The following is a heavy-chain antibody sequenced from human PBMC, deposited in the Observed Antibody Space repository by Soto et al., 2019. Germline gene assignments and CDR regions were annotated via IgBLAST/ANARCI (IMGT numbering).Heavy chain of an antibody. CDR1: GFTFSSHW. CDR2: IKQDGSEK. CDR3: TSGTSIAAVGPYDY. D-gene: IGHD6-13*01. Sequence: EVQLVESGGGLVQPGGSLRLSCSASGFTFSSHWMTWVRQAPGKGLEWVASIKQDGSEKLYVDSVKGRFTISRDNGKNSLFLQMNSLRAEDTAVYYCTSGTSIAAVGPYDYWGQGTLVTVSS. J-gene: IGHJ4*02. V-gene: IGHV3-7*01.